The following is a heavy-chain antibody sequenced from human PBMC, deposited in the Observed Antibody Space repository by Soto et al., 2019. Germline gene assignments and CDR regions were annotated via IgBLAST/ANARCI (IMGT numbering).Heavy chain of an antibody. J-gene: IGHJ4*02. CDR2: IIPILDTT. Sequence: QVQVVQSGAEVKKPGSSVRVSCKASGGTSSSYAITWMRQAPGQGLEWMGGIIPILDTTDYAQKFQGRVTFTADESTSTVYMELSSLTSEDTAVYYCASGGTTVNRRFDFWGQGILVTVSS. CDR1: GGTSSSYA. V-gene: IGHV1-69*01. D-gene: IGHD4-4*01. CDR3: ASGGTTVNRRFDF.